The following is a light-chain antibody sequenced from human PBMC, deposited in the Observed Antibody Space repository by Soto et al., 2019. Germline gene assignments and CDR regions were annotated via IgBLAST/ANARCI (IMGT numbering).Light chain of an antibody. CDR2: GAS. J-gene: IGKJ1*01. CDR3: QQYNNWRGT. CDR1: QSVSSN. Sequence: EIVMTQSPATLSVSPGERATLSCRASQSVSSNLAWYQQKPGQAPRLLIYGASTRATGIPARFSGSRSGTEFTLTISSLQSEDSAVYYCQQYNNWRGTFGQGTKVEIK. V-gene: IGKV3-15*01.